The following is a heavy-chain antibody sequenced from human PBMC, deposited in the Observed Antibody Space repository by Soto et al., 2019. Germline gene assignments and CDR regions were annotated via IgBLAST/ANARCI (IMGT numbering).Heavy chain of an antibody. V-gene: IGHV3-7*01. D-gene: IGHD1-26*01. Sequence: EVQMVESGGGLVQPGGSLRLSCAASGFRISDYWMSWVRQAPGKGLEWVGNINEDGSEENYVDSVKGRFTIARDNARNSLYLQMNGLRVEDTAVYYCCHTWVGGQGTLVTVSS. CDR2: INEDGSEE. CDR3: CHTWV. J-gene: IGHJ4*02. CDR1: GFRISDYW.